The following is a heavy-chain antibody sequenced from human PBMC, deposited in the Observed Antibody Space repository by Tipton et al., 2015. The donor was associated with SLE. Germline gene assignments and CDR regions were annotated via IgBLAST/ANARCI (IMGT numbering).Heavy chain of an antibody. CDR3: ARDGDYYMDA. CDR2: IHYSGST. J-gene: IGHJ6*03. V-gene: IGHV4-61*01. CDR1: DDSVSSGRYY. Sequence: LRLSCTVSDDSVSSGRYYWHWIRQPPGKGLEWIGYIHYSGSTNYNPSLKSRVTISVDTSKKQFSLKVSSVTAADTAVYYCARDGDYYMDAWGKGTTVTVSS.